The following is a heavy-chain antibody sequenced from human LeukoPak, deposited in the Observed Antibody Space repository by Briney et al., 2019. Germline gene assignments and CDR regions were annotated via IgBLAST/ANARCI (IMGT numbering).Heavy chain of an antibody. Sequence: GGSLRLSCAASGFTFSSYAMSWVRQAPGKGLEWVSAISGSGGSTYYADSVKGRFTISRDNAKNSLYLQMNSLRAEDTAVYYCARVPRFLDVWGKGTTVTVSS. D-gene: IGHD3-3*01. CDR1: GFTFSSYA. J-gene: IGHJ6*04. CDR2: ISGSGGST. V-gene: IGHV3-23*01. CDR3: ARVPRFLDV.